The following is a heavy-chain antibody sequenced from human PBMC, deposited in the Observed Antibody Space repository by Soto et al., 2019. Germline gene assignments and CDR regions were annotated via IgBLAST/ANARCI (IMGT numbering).Heavy chain of an antibody. J-gene: IGHJ5*02. CDR3: ARVGPWVPYYYDSSPYTFENWFDP. Sequence: SETLSLTCAVSGYSISSGYYWVWLRQPPGNGLEWSVIIYHVGSTYYNPSLNSRINLSIDMTNIHGSLLLNSVTAADTAVYYCARVGPWVPYYYDSSPYTFENWFDPWGQGTLVTVSS. D-gene: IGHD3-22*01. CDR2: IYHVGST. V-gene: IGHV4-38-2*01. CDR1: GYSISSGYY.